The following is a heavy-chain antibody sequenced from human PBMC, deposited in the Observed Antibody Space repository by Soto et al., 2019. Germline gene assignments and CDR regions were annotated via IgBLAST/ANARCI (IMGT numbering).Heavy chain of an antibody. V-gene: IGHV1-18*01. CDR2: ISAHNGNT. D-gene: IGHD1-1*01. Sequence: QVHLVQSGAEVKKPGASVKVSCQGSGYAFTTYGITWVRQAPGQGLEWMGWISAHNGNTTYAQKLQGRVTVTRDTSTGTAYMELRSLRYDDTAVYYCARGRYGDYWGQGALVTVSS. CDR1: GYAFTTYG. CDR3: ARGRYGDY. J-gene: IGHJ4*02.